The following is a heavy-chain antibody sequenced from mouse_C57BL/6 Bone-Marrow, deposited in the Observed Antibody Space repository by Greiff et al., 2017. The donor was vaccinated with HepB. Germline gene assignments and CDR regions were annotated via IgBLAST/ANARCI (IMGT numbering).Heavy chain of an antibody. CDR2: INPNNGGT. Sequence: VQLQQSGPELVKPGASVKMSCKASGYTFTDYNMHWVKQSHGKSLEWIGYINPNNGGTSYNQKFKGKATLTVNKSSSTAYMELRSLTSEDSAVYYCARYYYGSLYWYFDVWGTGTTVTVSS. CDR3: ARYYYGSLYWYFDV. D-gene: IGHD1-1*01. V-gene: IGHV1-22*01. CDR1: GYTFTDYN. J-gene: IGHJ1*03.